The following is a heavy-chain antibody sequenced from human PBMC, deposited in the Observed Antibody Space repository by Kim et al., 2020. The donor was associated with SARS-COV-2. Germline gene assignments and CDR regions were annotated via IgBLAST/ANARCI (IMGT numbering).Heavy chain of an antibody. J-gene: IGHJ6*02. Sequence: GGSLRLSCAASGFTFSDYYMSWIRQAPGKGLEWVSYISSSSSYTNYADSVKGRFTISRDNAKNSLYLQMKSLRAEDTAVYYCARGGGPGIPGGYCSSTSCYYYYYGMDVWGQGTTVTVSS. CDR2: ISSSSSYT. V-gene: IGHV3-11*05. CDR3: ARGGGPGIPGGYCSSTSCYYYYYGMDV. D-gene: IGHD2-2*01. CDR1: GFTFSDYY.